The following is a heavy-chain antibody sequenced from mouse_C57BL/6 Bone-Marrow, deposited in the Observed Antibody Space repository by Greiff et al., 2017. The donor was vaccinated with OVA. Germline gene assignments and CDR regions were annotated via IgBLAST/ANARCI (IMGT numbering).Heavy chain of an antibody. CDR3: TRLTETEFAY. J-gene: IGHJ3*01. V-gene: IGHV1-4*01. CDR2: INPSSGYT. D-gene: IGHD4-1*01. CDR1: GYTFTSYT. Sequence: QVQLQQSGAELARPGASVKMSCKASGYTFTSYTMHWVKQRPGQGLEWIGYINPSSGYTKYNQKFKDKATLTADKSSSTAYMQLSSLTSEDSAVYCCTRLTETEFAYWGQGTLVTVSA.